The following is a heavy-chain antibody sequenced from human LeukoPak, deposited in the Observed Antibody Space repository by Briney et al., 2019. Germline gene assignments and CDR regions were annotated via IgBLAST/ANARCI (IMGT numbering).Heavy chain of an antibody. J-gene: IGHJ4*02. CDR3: ARRPITMVRGVIITNPFDY. CDR1: GYSFTSYW. Sequence: GESLKISWKGSGYSFTSYWISWVRQRPGKGLGGRGRIDPSDSYTNYSPCFQGHVTISADTSISTDYLQWSSLKASDTAMYYCARRPITMVRGVIITNPFDYWGQGTLVTVSS. CDR2: IDPSDSYT. V-gene: IGHV5-10-1*01. D-gene: IGHD3-10*01.